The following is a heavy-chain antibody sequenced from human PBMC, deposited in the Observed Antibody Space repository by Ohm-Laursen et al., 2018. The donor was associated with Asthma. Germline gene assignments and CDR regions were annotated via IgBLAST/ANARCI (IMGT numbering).Heavy chain of an antibody. CDR3: AKDLGTMVQGPDPGMDV. CDR1: GFTFGSYG. D-gene: IGHD3-10*01. CDR2: ISYDGSNK. Sequence: SLRLSCTASGFTFGSYGMHWVRQAPGKGLEWVAVISYDGSNKYYADSVKGRFTISRDNSKNTLYLQMNSLRAEDTAVYYCAKDLGTMVQGPDPGMDVWGQGTTVTVSS. J-gene: IGHJ6*02. V-gene: IGHV3-30*18.